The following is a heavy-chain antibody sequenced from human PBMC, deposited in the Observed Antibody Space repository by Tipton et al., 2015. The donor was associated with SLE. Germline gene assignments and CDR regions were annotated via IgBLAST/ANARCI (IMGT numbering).Heavy chain of an antibody. J-gene: IGHJ1*01. D-gene: IGHD3-10*01. Sequence: LRLSCTVSGGSISSGSYYWTWIRQSPGKGLEWIGYIYYSGSTNYNPSLKSRVTISVDTSNNQFSLKLNSVTAADTAVYYCASLGVSYFHHWGQGTLVTVSS. CDR3: ASLGVSYFHH. CDR1: GGSISSGSYY. CDR2: IYYSGST. V-gene: IGHV4-61*01.